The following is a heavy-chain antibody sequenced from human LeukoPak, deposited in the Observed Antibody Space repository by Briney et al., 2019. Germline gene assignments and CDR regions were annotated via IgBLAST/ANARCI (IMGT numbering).Heavy chain of an antibody. Sequence: PGGSLRLSCAASGCTVSSNSMTWVRQAPGKGLEWVSILYNGGGANHADSVKGRFTISRDNSRNTLFLQMNSLTDEDTAVYYCARRDTTGWFHHFDYWGQGTLVTVSS. CDR1: GCTVSSNS. CDR3: ARRDTTGWFHHFDY. D-gene: IGHD6-19*01. CDR2: LYNGGGA. J-gene: IGHJ4*02. V-gene: IGHV3-53*01.